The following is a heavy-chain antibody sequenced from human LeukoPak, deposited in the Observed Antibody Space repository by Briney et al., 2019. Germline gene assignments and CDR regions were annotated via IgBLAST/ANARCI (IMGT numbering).Heavy chain of an antibody. D-gene: IGHD1-14*01. J-gene: IGHJ2*01. V-gene: IGHV4-34*01. CDR2: IDHSGST. CDR1: GASLRGSY. Sequence: SETLSLTCAVQGASLRGSYWSWIRQPPGKGLQWIGQIDHSGSTHSIPALKSRVTISLDTSQSQVSLKVNSVTAADTAVYFCARGGNGWYFDLWGRGTLVTVSS. CDR3: ARGGNGWYFDL.